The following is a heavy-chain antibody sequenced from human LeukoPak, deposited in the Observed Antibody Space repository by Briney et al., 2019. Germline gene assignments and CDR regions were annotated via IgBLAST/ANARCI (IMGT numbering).Heavy chain of an antibody. Sequence: GGPLRLSCAASGFTFSSYSMNWVRQAPGKGLERVSSISSSSTYIYYADPLKGRFTISRANAKNSLYLKMNSLRAEDTAVYYCARRVASANDAFDIWGQGAMVTVSS. J-gene: IGHJ3*02. CDR1: GFTFSSYS. D-gene: IGHD6-13*01. CDR3: ARRVASANDAFDI. V-gene: IGHV3-21*04. CDR2: ISSSSTYI.